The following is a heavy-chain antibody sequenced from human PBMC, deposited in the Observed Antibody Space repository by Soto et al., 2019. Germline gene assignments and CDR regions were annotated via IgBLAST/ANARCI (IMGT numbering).Heavy chain of an antibody. CDR1: GGTFSSYA. J-gene: IGHJ6*02. Sequence: SVKVSCKASGGTFSSYAISWVRQAPGQGLEWMGGIIPIFGTANYAQKFQGRVTITADKSTSTAYMELSSLRSEDTAVYYCARAFQGQSYYDFWSGSTGYYYYGMDVWGQGTTVTVSS. D-gene: IGHD3-3*01. CDR3: ARAFQGQSYYDFWSGSTGYYYYGMDV. CDR2: IIPIFGTA. V-gene: IGHV1-69*06.